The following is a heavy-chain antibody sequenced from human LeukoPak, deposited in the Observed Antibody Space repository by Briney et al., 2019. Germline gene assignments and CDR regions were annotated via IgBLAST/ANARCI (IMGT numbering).Heavy chain of an antibody. V-gene: IGHV1-18*01. D-gene: IGHD3-22*01. CDR2: ISAYNGNT. CDR1: VYTFTSYS. CDR3: ARGYLSYSSTGYYDF. Sequence: ASVTVSFMASVYTFTSYSISWVRQAPGQGGEGMGWISAYNGNTNYAQKLQDRVTMTTDTSTSTAYMELRSLRSDDTAVFYCARGYLSYSSTGYYDFWGQGTLVTVSS. J-gene: IGHJ4*02.